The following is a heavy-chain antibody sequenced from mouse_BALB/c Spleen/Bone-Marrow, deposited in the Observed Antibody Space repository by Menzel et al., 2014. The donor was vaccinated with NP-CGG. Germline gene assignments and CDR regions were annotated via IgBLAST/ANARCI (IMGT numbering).Heavy chain of an antibody. Sequence: VKLQESGPGLVQPSQSLSITCTVSGFSLTSYGVHWVRPPPGKGLEWLGVMWSGGSTDYNAAFISRLSISKDNSKSQVFFKMNSLQADDTAIYYCARTNYYGWYFDVWGAGTTVTVSS. D-gene: IGHD1-1*01. V-gene: IGHV2-4*02. CDR1: GFSLTSYG. CDR2: MWSGGST. J-gene: IGHJ1*01. CDR3: ARTNYYGWYFDV.